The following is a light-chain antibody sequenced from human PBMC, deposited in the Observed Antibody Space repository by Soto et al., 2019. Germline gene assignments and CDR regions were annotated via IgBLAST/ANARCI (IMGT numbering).Light chain of an antibody. CDR1: SSDVGGYNY. V-gene: IGLV2-14*01. J-gene: IGLJ3*02. CDR3: SSYTSSDTWV. CDR2: DVT. Sequence: QSALTQPASVSGSPGQSITISCTGTSSDVGGYNYVSWYQQHPGKAPKLMIYDVTHRPSGVSNRFSGSKSGNTASLTISGLQAEDEADYYCSSYTSSDTWVFGGGTKLPVL.